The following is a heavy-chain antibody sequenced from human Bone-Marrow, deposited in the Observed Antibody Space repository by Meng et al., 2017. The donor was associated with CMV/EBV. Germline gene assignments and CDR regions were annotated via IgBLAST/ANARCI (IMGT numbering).Heavy chain of an antibody. V-gene: IGHV4-61*01. CDR2: IYYSGST. J-gene: IGHJ5*02. CDR3: AREHRGNRYNWFDP. CDR1: GGSVSSGTYS. D-gene: IGHD1-14*01. Sequence: SETLSLTCTVSGGSVSSGTYSWSWIRQPPGKGLEWIGYIYYSGSTNYNPSLKSRVTISVDTSKNQFSLKLTSVTAADPAVYYCAREHRGNRYNWFDPWGQGTLVTVSS.